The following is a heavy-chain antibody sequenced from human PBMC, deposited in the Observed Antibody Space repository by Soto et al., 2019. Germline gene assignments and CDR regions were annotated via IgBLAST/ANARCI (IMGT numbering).Heavy chain of an antibody. J-gene: IGHJ4*02. D-gene: IGHD6-6*01. CDR1: GFTFSSYA. Sequence: GGSLRLSCAASGFTFSSYAMSWVRQAPGKGLEWVSAISGSGGCTYYADSVKGRFTISRDNSKNTLYLQMNSLRAEDTAVYYCAKLRAQYSSSSPVDYWGQGTLVTVSS. V-gene: IGHV3-23*01. CDR2: ISGSGGCT. CDR3: AKLRAQYSSSSPVDY.